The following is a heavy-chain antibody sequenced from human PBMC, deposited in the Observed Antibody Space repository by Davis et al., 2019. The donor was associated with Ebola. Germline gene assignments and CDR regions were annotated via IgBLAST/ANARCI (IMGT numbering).Heavy chain of an antibody. D-gene: IGHD4-17*01. CDR1: GFTFSGSA. CDR3: TITVNPFDY. J-gene: IGHJ4*02. Sequence: GGSLRLSCAASGFTFSGSAMHWVRQASGKGLEWVGRIRSKANSYATAYAASVKGRFTISSDDSKNTAYLQMNSLKTEDTAVYYCTITVNPFDYWGQGTLVTVSS. CDR2: IRSKANSYAT. V-gene: IGHV3-73*01.